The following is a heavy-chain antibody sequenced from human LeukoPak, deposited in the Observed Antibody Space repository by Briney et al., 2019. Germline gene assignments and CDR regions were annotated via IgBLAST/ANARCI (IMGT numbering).Heavy chain of an antibody. CDR2: IRGSGGST. D-gene: IGHD4-17*01. CDR3: AKGSVTLYGDCIDY. Sequence: GSLRLSCAASGFTFSNYVMSWVRQAAGKGLEWVSGIRGSGGSTYYADSVKGRFTISRDNSKNTLYLQMNSLRAEDTAVYYCAKGSVTLYGDCIDYWGQGTLVTVSS. J-gene: IGHJ4*02. V-gene: IGHV3-23*01. CDR1: GFTFSNYV.